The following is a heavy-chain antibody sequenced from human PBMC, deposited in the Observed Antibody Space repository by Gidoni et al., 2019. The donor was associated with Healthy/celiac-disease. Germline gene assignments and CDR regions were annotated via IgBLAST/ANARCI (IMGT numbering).Heavy chain of an antibody. CDR3: ARVPLVAVTTTVDYYYGMDV. CDR2: INHSGST. J-gene: IGHJ6*02. Sequence: QVQLQQWGAGLLKPSETLSLTCAVYGGSFSGYYLSWIRQPPGKGLEWIGEINHSGSTNDNPSLKSRVTISVDTSKNQFSLKLSSVTAADTAVYYCARVPLVAVTTTVDYYYGMDVWGQGTTVTVSS. CDR1: GGSFSGYY. V-gene: IGHV4-34*01. D-gene: IGHD4-4*01.